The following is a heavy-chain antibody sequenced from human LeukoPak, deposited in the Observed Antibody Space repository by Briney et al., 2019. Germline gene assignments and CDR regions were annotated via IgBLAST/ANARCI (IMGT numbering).Heavy chain of an antibody. Sequence: PGGSLRLSCAASGFTISSYSMNWVRQAPGKGLEWVSYISSSGSNIFYADSVKGRFTISRDSAKNSLYLQMSSLRDEDTAVYYCARQFDNWGQGALVSVSS. V-gene: IGHV3-48*02. CDR3: ARQFDN. J-gene: IGHJ4*02. CDR1: GFTISSYS. CDR2: ISSSGSNI.